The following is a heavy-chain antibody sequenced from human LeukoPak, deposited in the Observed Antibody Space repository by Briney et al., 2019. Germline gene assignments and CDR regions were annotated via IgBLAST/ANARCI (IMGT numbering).Heavy chain of an antibody. D-gene: IGHD3-9*01. Sequence: PGGSLRLSCAASGFTFSNYAMSWVRQAPGKGLEWVSAIRGSGGTTYYADSVKGRFTISRDNSKNTLYLQMNSLRAEDTAVYYCARDYDILTGYPSYFDYWGRGTLVTVSS. J-gene: IGHJ4*02. CDR1: GFTFSNYA. CDR2: IRGSGGTT. V-gene: IGHV3-23*01. CDR3: ARDYDILTGYPSYFDY.